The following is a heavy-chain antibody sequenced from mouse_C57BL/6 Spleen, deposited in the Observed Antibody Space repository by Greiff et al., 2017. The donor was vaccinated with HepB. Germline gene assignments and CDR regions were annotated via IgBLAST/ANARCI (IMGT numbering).Heavy chain of an antibody. D-gene: IGHD1-1*01. J-gene: IGHJ2*01. CDR3: ARFHYGSTQSFDY. V-gene: IGHV1-18*01. CDR2: INPNNGGT. CDR1: GYTFTDYN. Sequence: EVKLMESGPELVKPGASVKIPCKASGYTFTDYNMDWVKQSHGKSLEWIGDINPNNGGTIYNQKFKGKATLTVDKSSSTAYMELRSLTSEDTAVYYCARFHYGSTQSFDYWGQGTTLTVSS.